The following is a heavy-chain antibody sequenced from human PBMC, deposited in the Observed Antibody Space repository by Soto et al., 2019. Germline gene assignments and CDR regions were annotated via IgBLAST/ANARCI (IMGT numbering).Heavy chain of an antibody. CDR1: GGSFSGYY. Sequence: PSETLSLTCAVYGGSFSGYYWSWIRQPPGKGLEWIGEINHSGSTNYNPSLKSRVTISVDTSKNQFSLKLSSVTAADTAVYYCARGRWTYYCDSSGYYSGWFDPWGQGTLVTVS. CDR2: INHSGST. D-gene: IGHD3-22*01. V-gene: IGHV4-34*01. J-gene: IGHJ5*02. CDR3: ARGRWTYYCDSSGYYSGWFDP.